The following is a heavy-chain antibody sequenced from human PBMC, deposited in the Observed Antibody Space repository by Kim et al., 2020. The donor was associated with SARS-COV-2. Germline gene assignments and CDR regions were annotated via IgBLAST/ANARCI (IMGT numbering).Heavy chain of an antibody. CDR1: GYTFTSYG. V-gene: IGHV1-18*01. Sequence: ASVKVSCKASGYTFTSYGISWVRQAPGQGLEWMGWISAYNGNTNYAQKLQGRVTMTTDTSTSTAYMELRSLRSDDTAVYYCARASYDSTLYYYGMDVWGQGTTVTVSS. D-gene: IGHD3-22*01. CDR3: ARASYDSTLYYYGMDV. CDR2: ISAYNGNT. J-gene: IGHJ6*02.